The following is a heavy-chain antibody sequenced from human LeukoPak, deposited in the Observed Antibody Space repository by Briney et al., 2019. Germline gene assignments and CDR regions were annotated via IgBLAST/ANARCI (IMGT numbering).Heavy chain of an antibody. V-gene: IGHV3-13*01. CDR2: LGIAGDT. J-gene: IGHJ4*02. CDR3: ARQMQSHGNFDS. CDR1: GFTVSTCG. D-gene: IGHD1-26*01. Sequence: GGSLRLSYADSGFTVSTCGMHWVHQPRGKGLEWVSALGIAGDTFYPGSVKGRFTISRENARNSLYLQMNSLRAEDTAMYYCARQMQSHGNFDSWGQGTLVTVSS.